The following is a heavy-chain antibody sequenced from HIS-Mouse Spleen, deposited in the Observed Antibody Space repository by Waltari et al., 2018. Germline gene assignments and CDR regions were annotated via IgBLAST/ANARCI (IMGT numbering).Heavy chain of an antibody. J-gene: IGHJ2*01. CDR2: IYYSGST. V-gene: IGHV4-39*07. Sequence: QLQLQESGPGLVKPSATLSLTCTVSGGSILSSSYYWGWIRQPPGKGLEWIGSIYYSGSTYYNPSLKSRVTISVDTSKNQFSLKLSSVTAADTAVYYCAREIPYSSSWYDWYFDLWGRGTLVTVSS. CDR3: AREIPYSSSWYDWYFDL. CDR1: GGSILSSSYY. D-gene: IGHD6-13*01.